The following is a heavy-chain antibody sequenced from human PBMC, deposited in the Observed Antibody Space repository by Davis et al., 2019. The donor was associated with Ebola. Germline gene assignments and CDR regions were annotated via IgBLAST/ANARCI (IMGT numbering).Heavy chain of an antibody. CDR2: ISGSGGTT. Sequence: GESLKISCAASGFTFYTYAMSWVRQAPGKGLEWVSAISGSGGTTYYADSVKGRFTISRDNSKNTLYLQMNSLRAEDTAVYYCARRTPPDYWGQGTLVTVSS. V-gene: IGHV3-23*01. CDR3: ARRTPPDY. J-gene: IGHJ4*02. CDR1: GFTFYTYA.